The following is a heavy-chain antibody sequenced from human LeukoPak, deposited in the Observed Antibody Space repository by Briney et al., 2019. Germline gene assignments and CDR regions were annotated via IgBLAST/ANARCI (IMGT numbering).Heavy chain of an antibody. D-gene: IGHD1-26*01. V-gene: IGHV1-2*02. J-gene: IGHJ4*02. CDR2: INPNSGDT. Sequence: GASVKVSCKASEYTFTDYYMHWVRQAPEQGLEWMGWINPNSGDTNYAQKFQGRVTMTRDPSISTAYMELSRLGSDDTAVYYCARDAWLVGTTNLYYFDYWGQGTLVTVSS. CDR3: ARDAWLVGTTNLYYFDY. CDR1: EYTFTDYY.